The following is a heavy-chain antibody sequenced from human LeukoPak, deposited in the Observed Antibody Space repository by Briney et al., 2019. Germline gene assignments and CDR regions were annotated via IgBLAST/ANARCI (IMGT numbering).Heavy chain of an antibody. V-gene: IGHV4-39*01. J-gene: IGHJ4*02. D-gene: IGHD2-15*01. CDR2: IYYSGST. CDR3: ARLLGYCSGGSCDTRKTPSEARYYFDY. Sequence: PSETLSLTCTVSGGSISSSSYYWGWIRQPPGKGLEWIGSIYYSGSTYYNPSLKSRVTISVDTSKNQFSLKLSSVTAADTAVYYCARLLGYCSGGSCDTRKTPSEARYYFDYWGQGTLVTVSS. CDR1: GGSISSSSYY.